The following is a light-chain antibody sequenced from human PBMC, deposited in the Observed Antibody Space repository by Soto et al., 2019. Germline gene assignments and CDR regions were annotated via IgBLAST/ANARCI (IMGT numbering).Light chain of an antibody. Sequence: QSVLTQPPSASGTPGQTIAISCSGGSSNIGSHTVNWYQQLPGTAPRLLIYSNTQRPSGVPDRFSGSKSGTSASLAISGLQSEYEGDYYCAAWDDSLNGVVFGGGTKVTDL. CDR2: SNT. V-gene: IGLV1-44*01. CDR3: AAWDDSLNGVV. J-gene: IGLJ2*01. CDR1: SSNIGSHT.